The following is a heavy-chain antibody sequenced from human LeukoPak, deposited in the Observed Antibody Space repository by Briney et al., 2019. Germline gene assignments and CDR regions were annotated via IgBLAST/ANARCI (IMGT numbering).Heavy chain of an antibody. D-gene: IGHD2-2*02. CDR2: INHSGST. J-gene: IGHJ4*02. CDR1: GGSFSGYY. CDR3: ARSRLGSAAIWSN. V-gene: IGHV4-34*01. Sequence: SETLSLTCAVYGGSFSGYYWSWIRQPPGKGLVWIGEINHSGSTNYNPSLKSRVTISVDTSKNQFSLKLSSVTAADTAVYYCARSRLGSAAIWSNWGQGTLVTVSS.